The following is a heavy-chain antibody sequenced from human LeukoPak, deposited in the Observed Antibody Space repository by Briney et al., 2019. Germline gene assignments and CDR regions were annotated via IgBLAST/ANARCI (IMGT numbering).Heavy chain of an antibody. J-gene: IGHJ4*02. Sequence: GGSLRLSCAASGFTFSSYGMHWVRQAPGKGLEWVAFIRYDGSNKYYADSVKGRFTISRDNSKNTLYLQMNSLRAEDTAVYYCAKDQEIVVVPAAIDYWGQRTLVTVSS. V-gene: IGHV3-30*02. CDR3: AKDQEIVVVPAAIDY. D-gene: IGHD2-2*01. CDR1: GFTFSSYG. CDR2: IRYDGSNK.